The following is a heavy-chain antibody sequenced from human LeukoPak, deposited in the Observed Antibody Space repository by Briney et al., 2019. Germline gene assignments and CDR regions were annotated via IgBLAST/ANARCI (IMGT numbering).Heavy chain of an antibody. J-gene: IGHJ4*02. Sequence: GGSLRLSCAASGFTFNTYAMNWVRQAPGKGLEGVSAISDSGGSTSYADSVRGRFTISRDNSRNTLYLQMNSLRADDTAVYYCAKVRGRVVAPDFGYYFDYWGQGTLVTVSS. V-gene: IGHV3-23*01. D-gene: IGHD2-15*01. CDR1: GFTFNTYA. CDR3: AKVRGRVVAPDFGYYFDY. CDR2: ISDSGGST.